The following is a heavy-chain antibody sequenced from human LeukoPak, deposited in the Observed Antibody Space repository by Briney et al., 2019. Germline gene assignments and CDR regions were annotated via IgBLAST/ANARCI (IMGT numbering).Heavy chain of an antibody. J-gene: IGHJ5*02. CDR2: IYTSGST. V-gene: IGHV4-4*09. CDR1: GGSISSYY. CDR3: ARSTRGDSSGYYYVPLPPWFDP. Sequence: PSETLSLTCTVSGGSISSYYWSWIRQPPGKGLEWIGYIYTSGSTNYNPSLKSRVTISVDTSKNQFSLKLSSVTAADTAVYYCARSTRGDSSGYYYVPLPPWFDPWGQGTLVTVSS. D-gene: IGHD3-22*01.